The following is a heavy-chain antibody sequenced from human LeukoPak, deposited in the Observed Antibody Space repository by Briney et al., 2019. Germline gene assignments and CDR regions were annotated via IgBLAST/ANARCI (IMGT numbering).Heavy chain of an antibody. V-gene: IGHV4-39*01. Sequence: SETLSLTCTVSGGSISSSSYYWGWIRQPPGKGLEWIGSIYYSGSTYYNPSLKSRVTISVDTPKNQFSLKLSSVTAADTAVYYCARRDLSSGYYYVRFDYWVQGTLVTVSS. CDR2: IYYSGST. CDR1: GGSISSSSYY. CDR3: ARRDLSSGYYYVRFDY. D-gene: IGHD3-22*01. J-gene: IGHJ4*02.